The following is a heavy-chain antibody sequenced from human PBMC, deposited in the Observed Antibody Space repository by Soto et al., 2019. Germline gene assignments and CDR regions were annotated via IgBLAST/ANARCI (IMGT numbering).Heavy chain of an antibody. V-gene: IGHV5-51*01. Sequence: PGEALKISCKGSQYRVNSYWIGWVRQRPGKGLGWIGMIYPGDSDTTYSPSFEGQVTMSVDKSISTAYLEWNSLKASDSATYYCARQGSNGAYVYYPMDVWGQGTTVTVSS. D-gene: IGHD3-16*01. J-gene: IGHJ6*02. CDR2: IYPGDSDT. CDR3: ARQGSNGAYVYYPMDV. CDR1: QYRVNSYW.